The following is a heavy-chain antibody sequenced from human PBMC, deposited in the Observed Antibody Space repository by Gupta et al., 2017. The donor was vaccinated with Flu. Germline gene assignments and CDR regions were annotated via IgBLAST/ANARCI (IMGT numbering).Heavy chain of an antibody. CDR1: GFKFDDYA. J-gene: IGHJ6*02. CDR3: AKDVWASRGDHGMDV. D-gene: IGHD2-21*02. Sequence: EVQLVESGGGLVQPGRSLRLSCAASGFKFDDYAMHWVRQVPGKGLEWVSGISWDSYSIGHADSVKGRFTISRDNARNSLFLQMNSLRPEDTALYFCAKDVWASRGDHGMDVWGQGTTVTVSS. CDR2: ISWDSYSI. V-gene: IGHV3-9*01.